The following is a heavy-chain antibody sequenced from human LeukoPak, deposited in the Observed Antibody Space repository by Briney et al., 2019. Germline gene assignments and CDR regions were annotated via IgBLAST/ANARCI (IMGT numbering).Heavy chain of an antibody. Sequence: GGSLRLSCAASGFTFSSYSMNWVRQAPGKGLEWVANIKQDGSEKYYVDSVKGRFTISRDNAKNSLYLQMNSLRAEDTAVYYCARGGFDDRGQGTLVTVSS. CDR3: ARGGFDD. V-gene: IGHV3-7*01. J-gene: IGHJ4*02. CDR2: IKQDGSEK. CDR1: GFTFSSYS.